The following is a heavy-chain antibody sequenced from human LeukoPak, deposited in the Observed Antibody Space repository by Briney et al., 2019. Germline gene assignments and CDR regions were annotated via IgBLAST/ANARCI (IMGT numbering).Heavy chain of an antibody. V-gene: IGHV3-33*08. CDR2: IWYDGSNK. CDR1: GFSLSSHG. D-gene: IGHD6-13*01. CDR3: ARDFEGGIAAAGNSGTDY. J-gene: IGHJ4*02. Sequence: PGGSLRLSCVVSGFSLSSHGMHWVRQAPGKGLEWVAVIWYDGSNKYYADSVKGRFTISRDNSKNTLYLQMNSLRAEDTAVYYCARDFEGGIAAAGNSGTDYWGQGTLVTVSS.